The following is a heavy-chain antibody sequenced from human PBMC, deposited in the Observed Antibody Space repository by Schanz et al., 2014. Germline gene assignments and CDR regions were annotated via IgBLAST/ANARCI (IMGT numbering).Heavy chain of an antibody. D-gene: IGHD3-10*01. Sequence: QLMQSGSEVRKPGASVKVSCKASGYSFTTYGLNWVRQAPGQGLEWMGWISVYHGHTNYAEKVHGRVTMTTDTSTSTAYMELRSLISDDTAVYYCVRDAGWAFGDYHGMDVWGQGTSVTVSS. J-gene: IGHJ6*02. CDR3: VRDAGWAFGDYHGMDV. V-gene: IGHV1-18*01. CDR1: GYSFTTYG. CDR2: ISVYHGHT.